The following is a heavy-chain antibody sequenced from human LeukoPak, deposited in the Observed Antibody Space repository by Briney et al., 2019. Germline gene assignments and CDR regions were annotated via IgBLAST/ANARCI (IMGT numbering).Heavy chain of an antibody. V-gene: IGHV1-2*02. Sequence: ASVKVSCKASGYTFTGYYMHWVRQAPGQGLEWMGWINPNSGGTNYTQKFQGRVTMTRDTCISTAYMELSRLRSDDTAVYYCARDLPYADSSGYYYYYFDYWGQGTLVTVSS. CDR1: GYTFTGYY. D-gene: IGHD3-22*01. CDR3: ARDLPYADSSGYYYYYFDY. CDR2: INPNSGGT. J-gene: IGHJ4*02.